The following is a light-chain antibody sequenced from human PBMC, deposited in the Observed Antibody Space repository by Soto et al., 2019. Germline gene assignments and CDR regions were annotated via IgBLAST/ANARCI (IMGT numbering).Light chain of an antibody. Sequence: EIVMTQSPATLSVSPGQRATLSCRASQSVSISLAWYQQKPGQAPRLLIYAASTRATGIPDRFSGSGSGTDFTLTISSLEPEDFAVYYCQQRSNFLTFGGGTKVDIK. J-gene: IGKJ4*01. CDR3: QQRSNFLT. V-gene: IGKV3-11*01. CDR2: AAS. CDR1: QSVSIS.